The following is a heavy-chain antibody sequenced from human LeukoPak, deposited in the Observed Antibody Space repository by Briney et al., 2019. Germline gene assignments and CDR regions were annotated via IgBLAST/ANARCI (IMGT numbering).Heavy chain of an antibody. D-gene: IGHD5-18*01. Sequence: GGSLRLSCAASGFTFSSYAMSWVRQAPGKGLEWVSAISGSGGSTYYADSVKGRFTISRDNSKNTLYLQMNSLRAEDTAVHYCASPGGAWIQLWSLDYWGQGTLVTVSS. CDR2: ISGSGGST. CDR1: GFTFSSYA. J-gene: IGHJ4*02. CDR3: ASPGGAWIQLWSLDY. V-gene: IGHV3-23*01.